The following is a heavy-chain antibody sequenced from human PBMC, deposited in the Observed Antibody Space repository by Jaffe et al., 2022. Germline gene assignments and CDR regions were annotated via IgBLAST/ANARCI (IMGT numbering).Heavy chain of an antibody. J-gene: IGHJ1*01. CDR3: ARGDCSGGSCYRAEYFQH. D-gene: IGHD2-15*01. CDR1: GYTFTGYY. Sequence: QVQLVQSGAEVKKPGASVKVSCKASGYTFTGYYMHWVRQAPGQGLEWMGRINPNSGGTNYAQKFQGRVTMTRDTSISTAYMELSRLRSDDTAVYYCARGDCSGGSCYRAEYFQHWGQGTLVTVSS. V-gene: IGHV1-2*06. CDR2: INPNSGGT.